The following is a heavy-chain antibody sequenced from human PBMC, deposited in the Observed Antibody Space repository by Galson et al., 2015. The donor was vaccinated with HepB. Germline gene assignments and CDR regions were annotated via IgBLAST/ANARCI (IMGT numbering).Heavy chain of an antibody. Sequence: SLRLSCAASGFTFTSYAMYWVRQAPGKGLEYVSGISSNGSSTSSADSVKARFTISRDTSKNTMYLQMSSLRDEDTAVYYCVKDGVRYAPNWGQGTLVTVSS. J-gene: IGHJ4*02. CDR3: VKDGVRYAPN. CDR1: GFTFTSYA. D-gene: IGHD2-2*01. CDR2: ISSNGSST. V-gene: IGHV3-64D*06.